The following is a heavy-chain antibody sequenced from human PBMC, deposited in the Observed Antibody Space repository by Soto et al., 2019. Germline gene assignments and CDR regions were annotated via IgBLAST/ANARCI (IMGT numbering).Heavy chain of an antibody. CDR1: GASMNNYY. V-gene: IGHV4-59*01. CDR2: IYYSGST. CDR3: ARDGGGYSYFDY. Sequence: SLTCTVSGASMNNYYWSWIRQPPGKGLEWIGYIYYSGSTNYNPSLKSRVTISVDTSKNQFSLKLSSVTAADTAVYYCARDGGGYSYFDYWGQGTLVTVSS. J-gene: IGHJ4*02. D-gene: IGHD2-21*01.